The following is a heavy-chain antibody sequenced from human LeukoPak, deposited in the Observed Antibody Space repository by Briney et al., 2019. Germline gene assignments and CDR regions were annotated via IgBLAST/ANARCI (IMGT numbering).Heavy chain of an antibody. CDR2: IYYSGST. D-gene: IGHD3-9*01. J-gene: IGHJ4*02. CDR3: VTGILTGYLANYY. V-gene: IGHV4-39*01. CDR1: GGSISSSSYY. Sequence: SETLSLTCTVSGGSISSSSYYWGWIRQPPGKGLEWIGSIYYSGSTYYNPSLKSRVTISVDTSKNQFSLKLSSVTAADTAVYYCVTGILTGYLANYYWGQGTLVTVSS.